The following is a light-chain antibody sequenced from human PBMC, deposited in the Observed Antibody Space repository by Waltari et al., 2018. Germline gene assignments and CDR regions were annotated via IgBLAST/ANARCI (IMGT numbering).Light chain of an antibody. CDR3: ASWDDSLSVGV. Sequence: SVLTQPPSASGTPGQGVTISCSGSISNLGTNYVYWYQQFPGTAPKLLIQRNNQRPSGVPDRFSGSKSGTSASLAISGLRSEDEADYYCASWDDSLSVGVFGGGTKLTVL. J-gene: IGLJ3*02. V-gene: IGLV1-47*01. CDR2: RNN. CDR1: ISNLGTNY.